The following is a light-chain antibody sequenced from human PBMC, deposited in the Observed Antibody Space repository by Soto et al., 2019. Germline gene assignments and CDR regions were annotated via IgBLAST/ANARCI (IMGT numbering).Light chain of an antibody. J-gene: IGKJ4*01. CDR2: DAS. CDR3: QQRSNWRVT. V-gene: IGKV3-11*01. Sequence: EIVLTQSPATLSLSPGERATLSCRASQSVSRYLAWYQQKPGQAPRLLIYDASNRATGIPARFSGSGSGTDFTLTISSLEPEDFAVYYCQQRSNWRVTFGGGTKVEIK. CDR1: QSVSRY.